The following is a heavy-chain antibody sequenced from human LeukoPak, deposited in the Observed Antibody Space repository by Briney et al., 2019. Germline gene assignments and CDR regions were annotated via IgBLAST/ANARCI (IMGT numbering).Heavy chain of an antibody. J-gene: IGHJ4*02. V-gene: IGHV1-46*01. CDR1: GYTFTSYY. Sequence: ASVKVSCKASGYTFTSYYMHWLRQAPGQGLEWMGIINTSGGNTNYAQKFQGRVTMTRDTSTSTVFMEVNSLRSEDTAMYYCAREGPGSGCFFDYWGQGTLVTVSS. CDR3: AREGPGSGCFFDY. D-gene: IGHD6-19*01. CDR2: INTSGGNT.